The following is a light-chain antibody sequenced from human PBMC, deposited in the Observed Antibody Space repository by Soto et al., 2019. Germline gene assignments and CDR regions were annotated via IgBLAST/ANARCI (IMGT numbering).Light chain of an antibody. Sequence: EIVLTQSPATLSLSPGERATLSCRASQSISNFLAWYQQKPGQAPRLLIYDASKRATDIPDRFIGSGSGTDFTLTISSLEPEDLAVYYCQQRSNWPLFGGGTKVDIK. CDR3: QQRSNWPL. CDR2: DAS. J-gene: IGKJ4*01. CDR1: QSISNF. V-gene: IGKV3-11*01.